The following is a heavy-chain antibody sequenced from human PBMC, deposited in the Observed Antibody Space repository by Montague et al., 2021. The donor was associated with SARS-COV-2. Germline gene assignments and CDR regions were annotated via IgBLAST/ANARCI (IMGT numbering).Heavy chain of an antibody. J-gene: IGHJ4*02. V-gene: IGHV3-21*01. CDR3: ARGDYWGSLDY. Sequence: SLRLSCAASGFTFSSYSMNWVRQAPGKGLEWVSSISTISSYIYYADSVKSRFTISRDNAKNSLYLQMNSLRAEDTAVYYCARGDYWGSLDYWGQGTLVTVSS. D-gene: IGHD7-27*01. CDR1: GFTFSSYS. CDR2: ISTISSYI.